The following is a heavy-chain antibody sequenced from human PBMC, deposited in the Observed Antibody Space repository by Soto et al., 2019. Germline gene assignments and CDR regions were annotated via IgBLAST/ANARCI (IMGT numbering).Heavy chain of an antibody. CDR1: GFTFSSYG. J-gene: IGHJ4*02. V-gene: IGHV3-30*18. CDR2: ISYDGTNN. Sequence: QVQLVESGGAVVQPGKSLRLSCAAAGFTFSSYGMYWDRQAPGKRLEWVAAISYDGTNNYHADSVKGRFTISRDNSKNTLYLQLNSLRTEDTAVYYCAKDIVKYTYGACDYWGQGVLVTVSS. CDR3: AKDIVKYTYGACDY. D-gene: IGHD5-18*01.